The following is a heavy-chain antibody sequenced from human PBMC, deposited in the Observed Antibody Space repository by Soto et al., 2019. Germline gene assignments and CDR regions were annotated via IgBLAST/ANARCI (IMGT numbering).Heavy chain of an antibody. CDR3: ARVLKLGQDY. V-gene: IGHV4-34*01. J-gene: IGHJ4*02. D-gene: IGHD6-13*01. CDR2: INHSGST. CDR1: GVSFSGYY. Sequence: PSETLSLTCAVYGVSFSGYYWSWIRQPPGKGLEWIGEINHSGSTNYNPSLKSRVTISVDTSKNQFSLKLSSVTAADTAVYYCARVLKLGQDYWGQGTLVTVSS.